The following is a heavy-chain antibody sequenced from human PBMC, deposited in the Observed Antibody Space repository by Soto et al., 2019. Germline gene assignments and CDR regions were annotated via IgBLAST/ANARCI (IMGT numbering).Heavy chain of an antibody. CDR2: INPSGGST. V-gene: IGHV1-46*01. CDR3: ASGWVWGFRMDV. CDR1: GYTFTSYY. J-gene: IGHJ6*02. Sequence: ASVKVSCKASGYTFTSYYMHWVRQAPGQGLEWMGIINPSGGSTSYAQKFQGRVTMTRYTSTSTVYMELSSLRSEDTAVYYCASGWVWGFRMDVWGQGTTVTVSS. D-gene: IGHD3-16*01.